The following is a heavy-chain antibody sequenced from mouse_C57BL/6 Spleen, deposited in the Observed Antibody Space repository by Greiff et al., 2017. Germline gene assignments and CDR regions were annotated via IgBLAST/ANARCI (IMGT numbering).Heavy chain of an antibody. CDR2: IYPRSGNT. J-gene: IGHJ1*03. Sequence: QVQLQQSGAELARPGASVKLSCKASGYTFTSYGISWVKQRTGQGLEWIGEIYPRSGNTYYNEKFKGKATLTADKSSSTAYMELRSLTSEDSAVYFCARDGNYEWYFDVWGTGTTVTVSS. V-gene: IGHV1-81*01. D-gene: IGHD2-1*01. CDR1: GYTFTSYG. CDR3: ARDGNYEWYFDV.